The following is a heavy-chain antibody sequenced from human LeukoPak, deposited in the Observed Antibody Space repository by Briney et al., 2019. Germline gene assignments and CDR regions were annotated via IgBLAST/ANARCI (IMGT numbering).Heavy chain of an antibody. Sequence: GGSLRPSCAASGFTFSSYGMHWVRQAPGKGLEWVAFIRYDGSNKYYADSVKGRFTISRDNSKNTLYLQMNSLRAEDTAVYYCAKIAAAGTETDYWGQGTLVTVSS. V-gene: IGHV3-30*02. J-gene: IGHJ4*02. CDR3: AKIAAAGTETDY. CDR2: IRYDGSNK. CDR1: GFTFSSYG. D-gene: IGHD6-13*01.